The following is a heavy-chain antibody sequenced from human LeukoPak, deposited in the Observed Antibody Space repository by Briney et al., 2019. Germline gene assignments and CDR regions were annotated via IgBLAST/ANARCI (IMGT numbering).Heavy chain of an antibody. CDR1: GYTFTGSY. J-gene: IGHJ4*02. CDR2: INPNSGGT. Sequence: ASVKVSCKASGYTFTGSYMHWVRQAPGQGLEWMGWINPNSGGTDYAQKFQRRVTMTRDTSISTAYMELKWLGSDDTAVYYCARGGYCRSGNCFVLAAEFDYWGQGTLVTVSS. D-gene: IGHD2-15*01. CDR3: ARGGYCRSGNCFVLAAEFDY. V-gene: IGHV1-2*02.